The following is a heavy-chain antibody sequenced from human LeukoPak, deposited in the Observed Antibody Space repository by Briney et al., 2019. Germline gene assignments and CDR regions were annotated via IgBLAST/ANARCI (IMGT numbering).Heavy chain of an antibody. Sequence: SETLALTCSVSDCSLSILYWGWIRQPPGKALEWIGNVYHSGSTNYNPSLKTRVSLSVDTSRNQSFLTLRSVTAADTAMYFCVRWLQHRGFDSWSQGTLVSVSS. J-gene: IGHJ5*01. CDR2: VYHSGST. D-gene: IGHD6-19*01. V-gene: IGHV4-59*08. CDR3: VRWLQHRGFDS. CDR1: DCSLSILY.